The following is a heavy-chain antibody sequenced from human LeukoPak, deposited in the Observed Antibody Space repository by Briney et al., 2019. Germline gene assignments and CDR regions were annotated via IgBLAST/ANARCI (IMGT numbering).Heavy chain of an antibody. Sequence: SVKVSCKASGGTFSSYAISWVRQAPGQGLEWMGGIIPIFGTANYGQKFQGRVTITAAESTSTAYMELSSLTSDDTGVYFCARSGGDYYYYSTDVWGRGTTVTVSS. J-gene: IGHJ6*03. D-gene: IGHD3-10*01. V-gene: IGHV1-69*13. CDR3: ARSGGDYYYYSTDV. CDR2: IIPIFGTA. CDR1: GGTFSSYA.